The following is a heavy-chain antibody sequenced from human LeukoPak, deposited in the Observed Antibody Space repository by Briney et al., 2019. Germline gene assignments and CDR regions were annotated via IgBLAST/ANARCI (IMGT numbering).Heavy chain of an antibody. D-gene: IGHD6-19*01. CDR2: IGPSSGDI. V-gene: IGHV3-21*01. CDR3: AKVPRQNGWFPLSDY. CDR1: GFTFRIYS. Sequence: PGGSLRLSCAASGFTFRIYSMNCVRQAPGTGLEWVSSIGPSSGDIHYADSVKGRFTISRDNSKNTLYLQMNSLRAEDTAVYYCAKVPRQNGWFPLSDYWGQGALVTVSS. J-gene: IGHJ4*02.